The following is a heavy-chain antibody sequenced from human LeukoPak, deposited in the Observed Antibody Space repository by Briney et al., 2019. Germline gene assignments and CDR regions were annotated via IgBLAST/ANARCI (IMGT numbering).Heavy chain of an antibody. V-gene: IGHV4-34*01. Sequence: SETLSLTCGVYGGSLSGYSWSWIRQPPGKGLEWIGEVNHSGSTNYNPSLKSRVTISVDTSKNQFSLKLSSVTAADTAVYYCARVFRWVYYYMDVWGKGTTVTVSS. J-gene: IGHJ6*03. CDR3: ARVFRWVYYYMDV. D-gene: IGHD6-13*01. CDR1: GGSLSGYS. CDR2: VNHSGST.